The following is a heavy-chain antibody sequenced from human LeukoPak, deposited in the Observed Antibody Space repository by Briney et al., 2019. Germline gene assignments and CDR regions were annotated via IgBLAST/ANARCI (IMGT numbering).Heavy chain of an antibody. Sequence: GASVKVSCKASGYTFTSYYMHWVRQAPGQGLEWMGIINPSGGSTSYAQKFQGRVTMTRDTSTSTAYMELRSLRSDDTAVYYCATGYEGATIPSRYYYYMDVWGKGTTVTVSS. V-gene: IGHV1-46*01. D-gene: IGHD1-26*01. CDR2: INPSGGST. CDR3: ATGYEGATIPSRYYYYMDV. J-gene: IGHJ6*03. CDR1: GYTFTSYY.